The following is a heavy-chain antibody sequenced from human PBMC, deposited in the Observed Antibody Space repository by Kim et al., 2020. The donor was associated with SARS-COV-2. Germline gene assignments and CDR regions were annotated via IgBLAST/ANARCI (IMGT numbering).Heavy chain of an antibody. Sequence: GGSLRLSCAASGFTFDDYAMHWVRQAPGKGLEWVSLISWDGGSTYYADSVKGRFTISRDNSKNSLYLQMNSLRAEDTALYYCAKEGRVVVINGYFDYWGQGTLVTVSS. CDR3: AKEGRVVVINGYFDY. V-gene: IGHV3-43D*03. CDR1: GFTFDDYA. CDR2: ISWDGGST. D-gene: IGHD3-22*01. J-gene: IGHJ4*02.